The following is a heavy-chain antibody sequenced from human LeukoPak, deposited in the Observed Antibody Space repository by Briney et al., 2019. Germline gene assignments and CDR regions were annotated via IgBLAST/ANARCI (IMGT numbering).Heavy chain of an antibody. V-gene: IGHV3-23*01. J-gene: IGHJ6*02. CDR2: ISSDGSNT. CDR1: GFTFSTYS. Sequence: PGGSLRLSCAASGFTFSTYSMSWVRQAPGKGLEWVSSISSDGSNTYYADSVKGRFSISRDNSKNTLYLQMNSLRAEDTAVYYCAKDHYSNYYYYGMDVWGQGTTVTVSS. D-gene: IGHD4-11*01. CDR3: AKDHYSNYYYYGMDV.